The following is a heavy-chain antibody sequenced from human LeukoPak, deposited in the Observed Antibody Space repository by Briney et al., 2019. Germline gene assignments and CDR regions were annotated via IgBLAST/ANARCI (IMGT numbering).Heavy chain of an antibody. CDR2: INKDGSKT. CDR3: ARDLHNYGMDV. CDR1: GFTSSDHW. V-gene: IGHV3-74*01. J-gene: IGHJ6*02. Sequence: PGGSLRLSCAASGFTSSDHWMNWVRQAPGKGLVWVTGINKDGSKTDYADSVKGRFTISRDNAKNTLVLQMNSLRAEDTAVYYCARDLHNYGMDVWGQGTTVTVSS. D-gene: IGHD5-24*01.